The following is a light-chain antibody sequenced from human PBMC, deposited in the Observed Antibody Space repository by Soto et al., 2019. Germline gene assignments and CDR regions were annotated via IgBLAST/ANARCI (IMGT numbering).Light chain of an antibody. CDR3: QQYDNLPPRT. V-gene: IGKV1-33*01. Sequence: DIQLTQSPSSLSASVGDRATISCRASQGISNYLAWYQQKPGKAPKLLIYDASNLETGVPSRFSGSGSGTDFTFTISSLQPEDIATYYCQQYDNLPPRTFGQGTK. J-gene: IGKJ2*01. CDR2: DAS. CDR1: QGISNY.